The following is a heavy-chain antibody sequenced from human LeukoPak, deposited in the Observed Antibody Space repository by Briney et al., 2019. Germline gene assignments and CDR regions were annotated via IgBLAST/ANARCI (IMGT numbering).Heavy chain of an antibody. V-gene: IGHV4-61*02. D-gene: IGHD2-2*01. CDR1: RGLISSGSYY. J-gene: IGHJ4*02. CDR3: ARDRENIVLVPGAKRKTWYFDY. Sequence: SQTLSLTCTVSRGLISSGSYYWSWIRQPAGKGLEWIGRMYTSESTNYNPSLKSRVTISVDTSKNQFSLKLSSVTAADTAVYYCARDRENIVLVPGAKRKTWYFDYWGQGTLVTVSS. CDR2: MYTSEST.